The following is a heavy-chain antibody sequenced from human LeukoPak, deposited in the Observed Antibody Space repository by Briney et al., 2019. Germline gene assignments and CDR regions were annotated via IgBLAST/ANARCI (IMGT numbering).Heavy chain of an antibody. CDR2: IYYSGST. Sequence: TSETLSLTCTVSGGSVNSGSCYWSWIRQPPGKGLEWIGYIYYSGSTNYNSSLKSRVTISVDTSKNQFSLKLSSVTAADTAVYYCASLRRAIGEYYFDYWGQGTLVTVSS. J-gene: IGHJ4*02. V-gene: IGHV4-61*01. D-gene: IGHD4-17*01. CDR1: GGSVNSGSCY. CDR3: ASLRRAIGEYYFDY.